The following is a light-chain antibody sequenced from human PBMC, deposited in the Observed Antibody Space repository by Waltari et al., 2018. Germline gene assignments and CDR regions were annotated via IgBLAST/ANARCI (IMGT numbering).Light chain of an antibody. Sequence: QSALTQPASVSGSPGQSITISCTRSSSDLGGYSFVSWYQQHPGKAPKLMIYDVSHRPSGVSNRVSGSKSGNTASLTISGLQPEDEADYYCSSYTSIIPPFLFGTGTKVTGL. CDR2: DVS. J-gene: IGLJ1*01. CDR1: SSDLGGYSF. V-gene: IGLV2-14*01. CDR3: SSYTSIIPPFL.